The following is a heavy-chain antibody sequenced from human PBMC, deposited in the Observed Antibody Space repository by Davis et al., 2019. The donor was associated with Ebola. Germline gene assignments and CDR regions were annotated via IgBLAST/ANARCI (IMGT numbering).Heavy chain of an antibody. CDR2: IIPVFGIP. V-gene: IGHV1-69*13. J-gene: IGHJ4*02. CDR3: AREVGETKLDQ. Sequence: SVKVPCKASGGTFSSYAIIWVRQAPGQGPDWMGGIIPVFGIPKYAQKFQGRVTLTADESTSTAYMDLTKLRTDETAVYYCAREVGETKLDQWGQGTLVTVSS. CDR1: GGTFSSYA. D-gene: IGHD1-26*01.